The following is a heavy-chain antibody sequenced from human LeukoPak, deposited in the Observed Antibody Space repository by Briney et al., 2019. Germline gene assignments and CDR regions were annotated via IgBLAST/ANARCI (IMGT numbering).Heavy chain of an antibody. Sequence: ASVKVSCKAFGHSLTSYSMHWVRQAPGQGLEWMGIINPSGGSTSYAQKFQGRVTMTRDTSISTAYMELSRLRSDDTAVYYCARRTRMVRGVHLDYWGQGTLVTVSS. V-gene: IGHV1-46*01. CDR1: GHSLTSYS. CDR3: ARRTRMVRGVHLDY. CDR2: INPSGGST. J-gene: IGHJ4*02. D-gene: IGHD3-10*01.